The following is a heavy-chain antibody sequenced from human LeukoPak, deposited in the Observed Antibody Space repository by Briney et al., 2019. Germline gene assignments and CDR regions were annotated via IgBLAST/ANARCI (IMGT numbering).Heavy chain of an antibody. Sequence: GESLKISCEGSGYSFTTYWIGWVRQMPGKGLEWMGTIYPGDSDTRYSPSFQGQVTILVDKSISTAYLQWSTPKASDTAMYYCARTMVRGVIASGFDFWGQGTLVTVSS. CDR2: IYPGDSDT. V-gene: IGHV5-51*01. D-gene: IGHD3-10*01. CDR1: GYSFTTYW. J-gene: IGHJ4*02. CDR3: ARTMVRGVIASGFDF.